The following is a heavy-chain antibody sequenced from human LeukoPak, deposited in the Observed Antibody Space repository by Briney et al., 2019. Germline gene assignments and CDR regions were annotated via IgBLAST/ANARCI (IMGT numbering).Heavy chain of an antibody. CDR1: GYTFTGYY. CDR2: INPNSGGT. V-gene: IGHV1-2*02. Sequence: ASVKVSCKASGYTFTGYYMHWVRQAPGQGLEWMGWINPNSGGTNYAQKFQGRVTMTGDTSISTAYMELSRLRSDDTAVYYCAKKAYCSGGSCYSNWFDPWGQGTLVTVSS. D-gene: IGHD2-15*01. J-gene: IGHJ5*02. CDR3: AKKAYCSGGSCYSNWFDP.